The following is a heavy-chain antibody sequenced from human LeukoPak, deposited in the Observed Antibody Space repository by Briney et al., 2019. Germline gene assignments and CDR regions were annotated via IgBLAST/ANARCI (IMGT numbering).Heavy chain of an antibody. CDR1: GFTFGTSA. D-gene: IGHD5-12*01. V-gene: IGHV3-23*01. Sequence: GGSLGLSCAASGFTFGTSAMSWVRQAPGKGPEWVSTFGRSGSDTYYSDSVKGRFTISRDNAKNSLYLQMNSLRAEDTALYYCAKEEVATLDYYYYGMDVWGQGTTVTVSS. CDR3: AKEEVATLDYYYYGMDV. CDR2: FGRSGSDT. J-gene: IGHJ6*02.